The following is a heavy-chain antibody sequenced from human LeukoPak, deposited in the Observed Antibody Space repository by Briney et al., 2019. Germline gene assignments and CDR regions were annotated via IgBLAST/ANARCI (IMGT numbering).Heavy chain of an antibody. Sequence: SETLSLTCTVSGSSISSYYWSWIRQPPGKGLEWIGYIYYSGSTNYNPSLKSRVTISVDTSKNQFSLKLSSVTAADTAVYYCARHWGSGSYYNMASEDAFDIWGQGTMVTVSS. D-gene: IGHD3-10*01. CDR2: IYYSGST. V-gene: IGHV4-59*08. CDR1: GSSISSYY. J-gene: IGHJ3*02. CDR3: ARHWGSGSYYNMASEDAFDI.